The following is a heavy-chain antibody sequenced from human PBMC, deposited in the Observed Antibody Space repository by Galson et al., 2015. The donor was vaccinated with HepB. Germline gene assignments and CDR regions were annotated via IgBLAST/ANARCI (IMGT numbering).Heavy chain of an antibody. Sequence: CAISWYSVSSISAAWHWIRQSPSRGLEWLGRTYYRSKCYNDYALSVKSRISINLDTSKNQFSLQLNSLTPEDTAVYYCERERVVGRNSGVDYWGQGTLVTVSS. D-gene: IGHD1-26*01. CDR1: WYSVSSISAA. V-gene: IGHV6-1*01. J-gene: IGHJ4*02. CDR2: TYYRSKCYN. CDR3: ERERVVGRNSGVDY.